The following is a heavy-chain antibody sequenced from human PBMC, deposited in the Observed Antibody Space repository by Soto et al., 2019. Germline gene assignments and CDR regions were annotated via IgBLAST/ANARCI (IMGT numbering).Heavy chain of an antibody. D-gene: IGHD1-26*01. J-gene: IGHJ3*02. CDR1: GYTFTSFD. CDR3: AREDSGSYEYHDAFDI. CDR2: ISAYNGNT. Sequence: ASVKVSCKASGYTFTSFDINWVRQASGQGLEWMGWISAYNGNTNYAQKLQGRVTITTDTSTSTAYMELRSLRSEDTAVYYCAREDSGSYEYHDAFDIWGQGTMVTVSS. V-gene: IGHV1-18*01.